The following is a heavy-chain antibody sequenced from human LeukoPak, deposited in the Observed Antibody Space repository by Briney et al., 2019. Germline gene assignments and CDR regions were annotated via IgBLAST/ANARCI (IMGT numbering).Heavy chain of an antibody. CDR2: INPNSGGT. CDR3: ARVQVTTLSGRDY. D-gene: IGHD4-17*01. Sequence: GASVKVSCKASGYTFTGYYMHWARQAPGQGLEWMGWINPNSGGTNYAQKFQGRVTMTRDTSIGTAYMELSRLRSDDTAVYYCARVQVTTLSGRDYWGQGTLVTVSS. J-gene: IGHJ4*02. V-gene: IGHV1-2*02. CDR1: GYTFTGYY.